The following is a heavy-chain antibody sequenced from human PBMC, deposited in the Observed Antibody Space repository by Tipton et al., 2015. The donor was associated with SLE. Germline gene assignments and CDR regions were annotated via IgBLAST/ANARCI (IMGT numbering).Heavy chain of an antibody. V-gene: IGHV4-39*07. D-gene: IGHD3-16*01. J-gene: IGHJ4*02. CDR3: ARHWGLSEPVDY. CDR2: IYSNGYT. CDR1: GGSILSSTSF. Sequence: TLSLTCTVSGGSILSSTSFWDWIRQPPGKGLEWIGSIYSNGYTYYNPSLKSRVTISLDTSKNQFSLKLSSATAADTAMYYCARHWGLSEPVDYWGQGTLVTVSS.